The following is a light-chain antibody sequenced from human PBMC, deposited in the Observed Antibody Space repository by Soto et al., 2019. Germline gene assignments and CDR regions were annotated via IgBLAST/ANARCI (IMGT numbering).Light chain of an antibody. V-gene: IGKV1-39*01. CDR3: QQSFSLPYT. Sequence: DIQMTQSPYSLPASVGDRVIITCRASQSLSTYLNWYQHKPGKAPKLLIYAGSSLQSGVPSRFSGRGSGTDFTLTISSLQPEDFATYYCQQSFSLPYTFGQGTRLEIK. CDR1: QSLSTY. J-gene: IGKJ2*01. CDR2: AGS.